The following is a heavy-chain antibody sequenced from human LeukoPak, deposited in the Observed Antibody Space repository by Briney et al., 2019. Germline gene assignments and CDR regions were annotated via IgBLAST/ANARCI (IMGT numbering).Heavy chain of an antibody. CDR3: AKEALSGSGSYSFGY. CDR1: GFTFSSYG. Sequence: PGGSLRLSCAASGFTFSSYGMHWVRQAPGKGLEWVAVISYDGSNKYYADSVKGRFTISRDNSKNTLYLQMNSLRAEDTAVYYCAKEALSGSGSYSFGYWGQGTLVTVSS. V-gene: IGHV3-30*18. CDR2: ISYDGSNK. D-gene: IGHD3-10*01. J-gene: IGHJ4*02.